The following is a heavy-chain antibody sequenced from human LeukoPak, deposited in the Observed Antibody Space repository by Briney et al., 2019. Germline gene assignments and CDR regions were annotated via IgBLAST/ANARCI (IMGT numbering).Heavy chain of an antibody. D-gene: IGHD3-22*01. CDR3: ARENSYYDSSGYYYGSGYFDY. CDR2: IYTSGST. CDR1: GGSISSGSYY. Sequence: SETLSLTCTVSGGSISSGSYYWSWIRQPAGKGLEWIGRIYTSGSTNYNPSLKSRVTISVDTSKNQFSLRLSSVTAADTAVYYCARENSYYDSSGYYYGSGYFDYWGQGTLVTVSS. V-gene: IGHV4-61*02. J-gene: IGHJ4*02.